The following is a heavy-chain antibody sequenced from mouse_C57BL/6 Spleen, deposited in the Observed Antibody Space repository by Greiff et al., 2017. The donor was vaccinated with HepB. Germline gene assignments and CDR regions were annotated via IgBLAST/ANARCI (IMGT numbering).Heavy chain of an antibody. CDR3: AREDGYYLDY. V-gene: IGHV5-16*01. CDR1: GFTFSDYY. J-gene: IGHJ2*01. D-gene: IGHD2-3*01. CDR2: INYDGSST. Sequence: DVQLQESEGGLVQPGSSMKLSCTASGFTFSDYYMAWVRQVPEKGLEWVANINYDGSSTYYLDSLKSRFIISRDNAKNILYLQMSSLKSEDTATYYCAREDGYYLDYWGQGTTLTVSS.